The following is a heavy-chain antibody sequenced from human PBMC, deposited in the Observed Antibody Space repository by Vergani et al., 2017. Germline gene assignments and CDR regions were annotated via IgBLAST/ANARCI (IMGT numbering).Heavy chain of an antibody. CDR1: GGTFSSYA. CDR3: ARATCRGGSCYRGCEY. CDR2: IIPSLATT. Sequence: QVQLVQSGAEVKKPGSSVKVSCKASGGTFSSYALNWVRQAPGQGLEWMGSIIPSLATTIYAQKFQGRVTITADESTSTAYMELSSLKSEDTAVFYCARATCRGGSCYRGCEYWRQGSLITVSS. V-gene: IGHV1-69*11. D-gene: IGHD2-15*01. J-gene: IGHJ4*02.